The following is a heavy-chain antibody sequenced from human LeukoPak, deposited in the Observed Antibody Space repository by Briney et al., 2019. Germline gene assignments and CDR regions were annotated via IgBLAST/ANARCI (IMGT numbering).Heavy chain of an antibody. CDR1: GFTFSNYE. J-gene: IGHJ4*02. Sequence: GGSLRLSCAASGFTFSNYEMNWVRQAPGKGPEWVSYIGSSDSTIYYVDSVKGRFTISRDNAKNSLHLQMNSLRAKDTAIYYCARGRSGYDILTGYYNPWGQGALVTVSS. CDR2: IGSSDSTI. V-gene: IGHV3-48*03. D-gene: IGHD3-9*01. CDR3: ARGRSGYDILTGYYNP.